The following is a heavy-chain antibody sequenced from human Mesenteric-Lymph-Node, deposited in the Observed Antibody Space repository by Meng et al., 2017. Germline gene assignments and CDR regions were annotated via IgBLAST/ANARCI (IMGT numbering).Heavy chain of an antibody. CDR3: ARRRGGSGRDC. CDR2: IYHSGST. CDR1: GGSLSSRNW. Sequence: QVQLQESGPGLVKPSGTLSLTCAVSGGSLSSRNWWSWVRQPPGKGLGWIGAIYHSGSTSYNPSLQSRVTMFVDTSKNQFSLMLTSVTATDTAVYYCARRRGGSGRDCWGQGTLVTVSS. J-gene: IGHJ4*02. V-gene: IGHV4-4*02. D-gene: IGHD3-10*01.